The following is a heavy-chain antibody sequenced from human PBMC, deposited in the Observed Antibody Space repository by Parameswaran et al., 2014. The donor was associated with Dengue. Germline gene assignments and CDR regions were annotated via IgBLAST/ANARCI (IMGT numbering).Heavy chain of an antibody. CDR2: ICWDGDT. Sequence: ARWIPSAPQGRPPQWLARICWDGDTYYTTSLKTRLTISKDHSANQVVLTMTNVGPEDTATFYCARTPPLARRPHYFHGMDVWGQGTTVTVSS. J-gene: IGHJ6*02. V-gene: IGHV2-70*11. D-gene: IGHD3-10*02. CDR3: ARTPPLARRPHYFHGMDV.